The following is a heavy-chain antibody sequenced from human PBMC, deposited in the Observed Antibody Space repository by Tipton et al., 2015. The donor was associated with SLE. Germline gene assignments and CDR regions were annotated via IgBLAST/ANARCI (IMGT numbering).Heavy chain of an antibody. CDR1: GGSISSSSYY. V-gene: IGHV4-39*07. CDR2: IYYSGST. CDR3: AGPRRDGWRGGYWFDP. Sequence: TLSLTCTVSGGSISSSSYYWGWFRQPPGKGLEWSGSIYYSGSTYYNPSLKSRVTISVDTSKNQFSLKLSSVTAAGTAVYYWAGPRRDGWRGGYWFDPWGQGTLVTVSS. J-gene: IGHJ5*02. D-gene: IGHD3-16*01.